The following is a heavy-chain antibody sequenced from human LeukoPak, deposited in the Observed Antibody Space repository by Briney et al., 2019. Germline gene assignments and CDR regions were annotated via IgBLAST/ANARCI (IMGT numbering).Heavy chain of an antibody. J-gene: IGHJ6*03. CDR2: MNPNSGNT. Sequence: GASVNVSCKASGYTFTSYDINWVRQATGQGLEWMGWMNPNSGNTDYAQKFQGRVTMTRNTSISTAYMELSSLRSEDTAVYYCARAEEVRYSSSRYGGRADYYYMDVWGKGTTVTISS. V-gene: IGHV1-8*01. CDR3: ARAEEVRYSSSRYGGRADYYYMDV. D-gene: IGHD6-13*01. CDR1: GYTFTSYD.